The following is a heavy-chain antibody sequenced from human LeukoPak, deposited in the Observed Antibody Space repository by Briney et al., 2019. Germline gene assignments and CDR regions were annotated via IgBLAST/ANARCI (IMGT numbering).Heavy chain of an antibody. J-gene: IGHJ4*02. CDR2: ISNSGLTI. CDR3: VRIEGGVRGLSPDY. D-gene: IGHD3-10*01. Sequence: GGSLRLSCTASGFTFSSYEMTWVRQAPGKGLEWVSYISNSGLTIYYADSVKGRFTISRDNAKNSLYLQLNSLRVEDTAIYYCVRIEGGVRGLSPDYWGQGTLVTVSS. CDR1: GFTFSSYE. V-gene: IGHV3-48*03.